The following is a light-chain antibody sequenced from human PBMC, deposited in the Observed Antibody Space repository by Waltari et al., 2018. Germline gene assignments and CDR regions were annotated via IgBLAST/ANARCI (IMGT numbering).Light chain of an antibody. CDR3: QSFDTSLSHGVV. CDR1: SGDIGTYNL. V-gene: IGLV2-14*02. J-gene: IGLJ3*02. CDR2: DAT. Sequence: QSALTQPASVSGSPGQSITISCTGSSGDIGTYNLVSWYQQHPGNAPRLLIHDATKRPSGISARFSGSKSGTSASLTITGLQAEDEADYYCQSFDTSLSHGVVFGGGTKVTVL.